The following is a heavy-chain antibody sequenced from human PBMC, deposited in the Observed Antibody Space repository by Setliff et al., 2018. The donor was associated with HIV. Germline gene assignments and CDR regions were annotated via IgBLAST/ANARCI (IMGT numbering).Heavy chain of an antibody. Sequence: SETLSLTCTVSGGSINSGSYYWTWIRQPAGKGLEWIGHIYTSGSTNYNPSLKSRVTISVDTSKNQFSLKLNSVTAADTAVYFCARSGLAAASDYWGQGMLVTVSS. J-gene: IGHJ4*02. CDR2: IYTSGST. CDR3: ARSGLAAASDY. CDR1: GGSINSGSYY. V-gene: IGHV4-61*09. D-gene: IGHD6-13*01.